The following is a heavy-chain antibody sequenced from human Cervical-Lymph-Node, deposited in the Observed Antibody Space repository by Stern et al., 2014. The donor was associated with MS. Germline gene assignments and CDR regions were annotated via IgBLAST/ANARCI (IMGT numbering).Heavy chain of an antibody. Sequence: VQLVESGGGVVQPGRSLRLSCAASGFTFSSYGMHWVRQAPGKGLEWVAVISYDGSNKYYADSVKGRFTISRDNSKNTLYLQMNSLRAEDTAVYYCAKDGSAGNPPDYWGQGTLVTVSS. V-gene: IGHV3-30*18. CDR2: ISYDGSNK. CDR1: GFTFSSYG. D-gene: IGHD6-13*01. CDR3: AKDGSAGNPPDY. J-gene: IGHJ4*02.